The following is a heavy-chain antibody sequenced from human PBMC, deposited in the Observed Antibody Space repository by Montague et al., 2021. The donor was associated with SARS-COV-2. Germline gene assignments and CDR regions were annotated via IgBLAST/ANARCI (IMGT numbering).Heavy chain of an antibody. Sequence: SETLSLTCTVSGGSISSSSYYWGWIRQPPGKGLEWIGSIYYSGSTYYNPSLKSRVTISVDTSKNQFSLKLSSVTAADTAVYYCARQMTSWWELLSYFDYWGQGTLVTVSS. CDR3: ARQMTSWWELLSYFDY. V-gene: IGHV4-39*01. CDR1: GGSISSSSYY. D-gene: IGHD1-26*01. CDR2: IYYSGST. J-gene: IGHJ4*02.